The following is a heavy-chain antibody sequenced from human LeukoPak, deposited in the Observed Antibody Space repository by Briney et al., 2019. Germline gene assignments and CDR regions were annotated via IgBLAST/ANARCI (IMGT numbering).Heavy chain of an antibody. CDR2: SYYSGST. CDR1: GGSISSTSYY. Sequence: SETLSLTCTVSGGSISSTSYYWAWIRQPPGKGLDWIGSSYYSGSTYYNPSLKSRVTMSVDTSKNQFSLKLSSVTAADTAVYYCARRDIVATISLWGQGALVTVSS. D-gene: IGHD5-12*01. CDR3: ARRDIVATISL. V-gene: IGHV4-39*01. J-gene: IGHJ4*02.